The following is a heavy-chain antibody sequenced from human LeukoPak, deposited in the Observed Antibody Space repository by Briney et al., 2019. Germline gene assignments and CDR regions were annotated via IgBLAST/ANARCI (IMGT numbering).Heavy chain of an antibody. J-gene: IGHJ4*02. CDR2: IYTSGST. V-gene: IGHV4-61*02. CDR1: GGSISSSSYY. D-gene: IGHD3-22*01. CDR3: TRGLSSSGYEVLDY. Sequence: SETLSLTCTVSGGSISSSSYYWSWIRQPAGKGLEWIGRIYTSGSTNYNPSLKSRVTISVDTSKNQFTLKLSSVTAADTAVYYCTRGLSSSGYEVLDYWGQGTLVTVSS.